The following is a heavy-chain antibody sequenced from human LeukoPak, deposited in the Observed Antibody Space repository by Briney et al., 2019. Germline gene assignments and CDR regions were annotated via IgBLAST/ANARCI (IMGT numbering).Heavy chain of an antibody. D-gene: IGHD3-22*01. CDR2: ISGSGGST. CDR1: GFTFSGYA. CDR3: ANDHPMVNYYDSSGYYPDY. Sequence: SGGSLRLSCAASGFTFSGYAMSWVRQAPGKGLEWVSAISGSGGSTYYADSVKGRFTISRDNSKNTLYLQMNSLRAEDTAVYYCANDHPMVNYYDSSGYYPDYWGQGTLVTVSS. J-gene: IGHJ4*02. V-gene: IGHV3-23*01.